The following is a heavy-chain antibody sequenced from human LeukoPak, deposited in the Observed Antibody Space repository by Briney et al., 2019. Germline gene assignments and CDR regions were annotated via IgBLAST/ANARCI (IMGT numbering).Heavy chain of an antibody. J-gene: IGHJ4*02. V-gene: IGHV4-30-4*01. D-gene: IGHD6-13*01. CDR3: AAEPTATAGVLDN. CDR1: GGSISSGDYY. CDR2: IYYSGST. Sequence: TSETLSLTCTVSGGSISSGDYYWSWIRQPPGKGLEWIGYIYYSGSTYYNPSLRSRVTISEDTSKNQFSLKLSSVTAADTAVYYCAAEPTATAGVLDNWGQGTLVTVST.